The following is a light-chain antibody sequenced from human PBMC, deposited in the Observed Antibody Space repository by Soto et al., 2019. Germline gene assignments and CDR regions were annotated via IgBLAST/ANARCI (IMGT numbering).Light chain of an antibody. CDR2: GAS. CDR1: QTLYNN. V-gene: IGKV3-15*01. CDR3: HQYNDWPLT. J-gene: IGKJ4*01. Sequence: EIVMTQSPATLSVSPGERATLSCRASQTLYNNLAWYQQKLGQAPRLLIYGASARATDIPARFSGSGSGTEFPLTISGLQPEDPAIYYCHQYNDWPLTFGGVTKVEIK.